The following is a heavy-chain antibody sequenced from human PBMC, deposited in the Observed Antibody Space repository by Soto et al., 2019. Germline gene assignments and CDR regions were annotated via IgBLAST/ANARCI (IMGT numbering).Heavy chain of an antibody. CDR1: GFTLRPGS. CDR3: ARVAY. J-gene: IGHJ4*02. CDR2: ISSGSSDT. Sequence: SLRLSCEASGFTLRPGSMNWVRQVPGKGLEWVASISSGSSDTWCADSVKGRFIISRDNAQNSLFLQMHTLRPEDTAMYYCARVAYWGPGTQVTVSS. V-gene: IGHV3-21*01.